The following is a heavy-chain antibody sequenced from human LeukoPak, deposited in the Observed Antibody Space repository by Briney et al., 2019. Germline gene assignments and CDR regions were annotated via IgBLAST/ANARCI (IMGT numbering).Heavy chain of an antibody. J-gene: IGHJ4*02. D-gene: IGHD5-12*01. Sequence: GGSLRLSCAASGFTFSSYGMHWVRQAPGKGLEWVAVIWYDGSNKYYADSVKGRFTISRDNSKNTLYLQMNSLRAEDTAVYYCARSGGYSGYDFRYYFDYWGQGTLVTVSS. V-gene: IGHV3-33*01. CDR2: IWYDGSNK. CDR1: GFTFSSYG. CDR3: ARSGGYSGYDFRYYFDY.